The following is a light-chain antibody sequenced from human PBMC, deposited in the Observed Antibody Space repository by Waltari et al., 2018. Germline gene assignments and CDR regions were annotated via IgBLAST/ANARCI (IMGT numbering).Light chain of an antibody. J-gene: IGKJ3*01. CDR2: EAS. CDR3: QQSNNLPVT. CDR1: QDIRNN. Sequence: DIQMTQSRSSLSASVGERVTITCQANQDIRNNLNWYQQKPGKAPNLLIFEASTLETGVPSRFSGSGFGRDFSFTISSLQSEDIATYFCQQSNNLPVTFGPGTKVHIK. V-gene: IGKV1-33*01.